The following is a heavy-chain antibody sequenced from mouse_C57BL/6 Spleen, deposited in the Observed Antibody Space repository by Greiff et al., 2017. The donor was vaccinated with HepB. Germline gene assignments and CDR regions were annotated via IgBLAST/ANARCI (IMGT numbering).Heavy chain of an antibody. CDR3: ARKGVVATGDY. D-gene: IGHD1-1*01. CDR1: GYTFTSYW. CDR2: IHPNSGST. J-gene: IGHJ2*01. V-gene: IGHV1-64*01. Sequence: VQLQQPGAELVKPGASVKLSCKASGYTFTSYWMHWVKQRPGQGLEWIGMIHPNSGSTNYNEKFKSKATLTVDKSSSTAYMQLSSLTSEDSAVYYCARKGVVATGDYWGQGTTRTVSS.